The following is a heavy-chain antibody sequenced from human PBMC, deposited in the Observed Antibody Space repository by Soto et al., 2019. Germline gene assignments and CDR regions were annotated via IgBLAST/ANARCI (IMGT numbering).Heavy chain of an antibody. CDR3: ARDPFFPTAIPYGSGSCHDY. D-gene: IGHD3-10*01. Sequence: SETLSLTCAVYGGSFSGYYWSWIRQPPGKGLEWIGEINHSGSTNYNPSLKGRFTISRDNAKNSLYLQMNSLRAEDTAVYYCARDPFFPTAIPYGSGSCHDYWGQGTLVTVSS. J-gene: IGHJ4*02. CDR2: INHSGST. V-gene: IGHV4-34*01. CDR1: GGSFSGYY.